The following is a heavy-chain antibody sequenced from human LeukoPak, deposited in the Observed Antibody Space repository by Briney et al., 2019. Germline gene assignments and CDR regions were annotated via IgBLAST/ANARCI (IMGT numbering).Heavy chain of an antibody. Sequence: ASLKVSFKASGYTFTPYYMHWGRQAPGQRLGWMGWNNPNSGGTNYAQKFQGRVTMTRDTSISTAYMELSRLRSDDTAVYYCARGPRVETYYYDSSGYSFDPWGQGTLVTVSS. CDR2: NNPNSGGT. J-gene: IGHJ5*02. V-gene: IGHV1-2*02. CDR3: ARGPRVETYYYDSSGYSFDP. D-gene: IGHD3-22*01. CDR1: GYTFTPYY.